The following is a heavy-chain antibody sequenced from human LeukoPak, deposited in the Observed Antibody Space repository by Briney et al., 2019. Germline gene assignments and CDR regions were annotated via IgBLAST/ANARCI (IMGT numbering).Heavy chain of an antibody. Sequence: ASVKVSCKASGYTFTAYFMHWVQQAPGQGLEWMGWINPSSGGTNYAQKFQGRVTMTRDTSISTAYMELSELRSDDTAVYYCAGQKDPRPIDYWGQGTLITVSS. V-gene: IGHV1-2*02. CDR2: INPSSGGT. J-gene: IGHJ4*02. CDR3: AGQKDPRPIDY. CDR1: GYTFTAYF.